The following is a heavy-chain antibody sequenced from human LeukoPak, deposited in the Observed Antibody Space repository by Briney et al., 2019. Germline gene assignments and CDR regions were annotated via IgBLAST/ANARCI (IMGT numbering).Heavy chain of an antibody. CDR2: ISYDGSNK. D-gene: IGHD6-13*01. CDR3: ATDPIAAAGTRGRQFDY. V-gene: IGHV3-30*03. CDR1: GFTFSSYG. Sequence: PGRSLRLSCAASGFTFSSYGMHWVRQAPGKGLEWVAVISYDGSNKYYADSVKGRFTISRDNSKNTLYLQMNSLRAEDTAVYYCATDPIAAAGTRGRQFDYWGQGTLVTVSS. J-gene: IGHJ4*02.